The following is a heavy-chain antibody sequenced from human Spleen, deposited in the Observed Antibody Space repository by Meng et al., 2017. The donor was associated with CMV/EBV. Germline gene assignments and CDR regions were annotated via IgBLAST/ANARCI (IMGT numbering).Heavy chain of an antibody. D-gene: IGHD2-2*01. Sequence: GFTFSSYAMGWVRQAPGRGLEWVSAISGSGGSTYYADSVKGRFTISRDNSKNTLYLQMNSLRAEDTAVYYCAARYCSRTSCYGYFDYWGQGTLVTVSS. CDR3: AARYCSRTSCYGYFDY. J-gene: IGHJ4*02. CDR1: GFTFSSYA. CDR2: ISGSGGST. V-gene: IGHV3-23*01.